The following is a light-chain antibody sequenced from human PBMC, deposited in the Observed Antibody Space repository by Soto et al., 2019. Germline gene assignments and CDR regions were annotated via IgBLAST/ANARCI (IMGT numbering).Light chain of an antibody. J-gene: IGLJ3*02. CDR2: EVN. V-gene: IGLV2-8*01. CDR3: SSYAGTNNLGV. CDR1: SSDIGGYNF. Sequence: QSVLTQPPSASGSPGQSVTISCTGTSSDIGGYNFVSWYQQHPGKAPKLIIYEVNKRPSVVPDRFSGSKSGNTASLTVSGLQADDEGDYYCSSYAGTNNLGVFGGGTKLTVL.